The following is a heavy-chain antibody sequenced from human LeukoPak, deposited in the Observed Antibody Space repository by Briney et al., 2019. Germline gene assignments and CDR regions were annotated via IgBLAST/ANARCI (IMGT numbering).Heavy chain of an antibody. D-gene: IGHD1-26*01. J-gene: IGHJ3*02. Sequence: SETLSLTCTLSGGSISNYYWNWIRQPPGKGLEWIGYIYYSGSTNYNPSLKSRVTISVDTSTNRFSLRINSVTAADTAVYYCARENQIMGATDAFDIWGQGTVVTVSS. CDR2: IYYSGST. V-gene: IGHV4-59*01. CDR1: GGSISNYY. CDR3: ARENQIMGATDAFDI.